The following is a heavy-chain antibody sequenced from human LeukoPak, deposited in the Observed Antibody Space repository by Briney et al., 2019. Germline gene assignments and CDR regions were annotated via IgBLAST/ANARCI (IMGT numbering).Heavy chain of an antibody. V-gene: IGHV4-4*07. CDR3: ARDDFEYSVHNGMDV. J-gene: IGHJ6*02. CDR1: GGSITSYY. Sequence: PSETLSLTCTVSGGSITSYYWSWIRQPAGKGLDWMGRVYRSGDTNYNPSLKSRVTMSVDTSKNQISLRLRSVTAADTAVYYCARDDFEYSVHNGMDVWGQGTTVTVSS. D-gene: IGHD3-9*01. CDR2: VYRSGDT.